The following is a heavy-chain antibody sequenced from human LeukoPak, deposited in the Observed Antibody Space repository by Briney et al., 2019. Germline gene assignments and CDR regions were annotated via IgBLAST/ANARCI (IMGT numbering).Heavy chain of an antibody. V-gene: IGHV3-13*04. CDR1: GFTFSSYD. CDR2: IGTAGDT. CDR3: ARGNSYYYGSGSLNYYGMDV. J-gene: IGHJ6*02. D-gene: IGHD3-10*01. Sequence: PGGSLRLSCAAPGFTFSSYDMHWVRQATGKGLEWVSAIGTAGDTYYPGSVKGRFTISRENAKNSLYLQMNSLRAGDTAVYYCARGNSYYYGSGSLNYYGMDVWGQGTTVTVSS.